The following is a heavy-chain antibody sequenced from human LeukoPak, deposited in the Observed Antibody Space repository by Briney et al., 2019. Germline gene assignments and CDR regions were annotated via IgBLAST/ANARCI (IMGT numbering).Heavy chain of an antibody. V-gene: IGHV3-23*01. Sequence: PGGSLRLSCTASGFTFSNLAMRWVRQAPGKGLEWVSSISVSGGNTYYADSVKGRFTVSRDNSKNTVYVQMNSLRAEDTAVYYCPRGGIAAVGLYWGQGTLVTVSS. CDR2: ISVSGGNT. CDR3: PRGGIAAVGLY. D-gene: IGHD6-13*01. J-gene: IGHJ4*02. CDR1: GFTFSNLA.